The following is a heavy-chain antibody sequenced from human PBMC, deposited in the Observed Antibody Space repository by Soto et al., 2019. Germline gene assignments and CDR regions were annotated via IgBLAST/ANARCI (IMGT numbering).Heavy chain of an antibody. CDR2: IYYSGST. CDR3: ARWVQGIDYYDSSGYYSRGHFDY. CDR1: GGSISSGGYY. V-gene: IGHV4-31*03. D-gene: IGHD3-22*01. J-gene: IGHJ4*02. Sequence: SETLSLTCTVSGGSISSGGYYWSWIRQHPGKGLEWIGYIYYSGSTYYNPSLKSRVTISVDTSKNQFSLKLSSVTAADTAVYYCARWVQGIDYYDSSGYYSRGHFDYWGQGTLVTVSS.